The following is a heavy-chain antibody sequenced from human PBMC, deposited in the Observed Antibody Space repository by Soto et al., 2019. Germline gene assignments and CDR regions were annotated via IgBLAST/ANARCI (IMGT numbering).Heavy chain of an antibody. Sequence: GGSLRLSCVASGFTFSSYAMSWVRQAPGKWLEWVAAISASGGATLHADSVKGRFTISRDNPKNTLHLQMNSLRAEDTAVYYCAKDVEGGSLYRGAFDYWGQGXQVTVYS. CDR2: ISASGGAT. V-gene: IGHV3-23*01. J-gene: IGHJ4*02. CDR1: GFTFSSYA. D-gene: IGHD1-26*01. CDR3: AKDVEGGSLYRGAFDY.